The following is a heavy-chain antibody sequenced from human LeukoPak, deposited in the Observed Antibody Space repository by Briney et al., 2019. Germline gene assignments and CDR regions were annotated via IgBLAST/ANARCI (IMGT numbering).Heavy chain of an antibody. Sequence: KPSETLSLTCTVSGGSISSSSYQWGWIRQPPGKGLEWIGTISYSGSTYYNPSLKSRVTVSVDTSKNQFSLKLSSVTAADTAVYYCARDVGMDVWGQGTTVTVSS. CDR1: GGSISSSSYQ. V-gene: IGHV4-39*02. CDR2: ISYSGST. J-gene: IGHJ6*02. CDR3: ARDVGMDV.